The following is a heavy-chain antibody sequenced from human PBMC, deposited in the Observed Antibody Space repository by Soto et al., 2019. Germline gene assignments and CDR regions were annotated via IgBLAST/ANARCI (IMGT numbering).Heavy chain of an antibody. CDR2: MNPNSGNT. V-gene: IGHV1-8*01. J-gene: IGHJ6*02. Sequence: QVQLVQSGAEVKKPGASVKVSCKASGYTFTSYDINWVRQATGQGLEWMGWMNPNSGNTGYAQKFQGRVTMTRNTSTSTAYMELSSLRSEDTAVYYCARKLGSGAWPYYYYGMDVWGQGTTVTVSS. CDR3: ARKLGSGAWPYYYYGMDV. D-gene: IGHD3-10*02. CDR1: GYTFTSYD.